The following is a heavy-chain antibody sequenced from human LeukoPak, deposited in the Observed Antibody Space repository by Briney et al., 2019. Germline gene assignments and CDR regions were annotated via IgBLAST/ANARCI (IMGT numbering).Heavy chain of an antibody. CDR1: GYSFTSYW. D-gene: IGHD2-8*01. CDR2: IYPGDGGT. Sequence: GGPLKISCKGAGYSFTSYWIAWVRRMPGKGRVGMGSIYPGDGGTRYSPSFEGQVIISAGKSTNTAYLQPSSLKTPDTDIYFCARRGRSCTNGVWRHYFDYWGQGSLVTVSS. J-gene: IGHJ4*02. V-gene: IGHV5-51*01. CDR3: ARRGRSCTNGVWRHYFDY.